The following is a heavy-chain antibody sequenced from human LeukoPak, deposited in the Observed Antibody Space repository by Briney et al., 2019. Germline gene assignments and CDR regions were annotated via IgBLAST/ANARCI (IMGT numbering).Heavy chain of an antibody. J-gene: IGHJ4*02. CDR3: ARRYSSSSNFDY. Sequence: ASVKVSCKASGYPFTSYGITWVRQAPGQGPEWIGWISAYTGNTNYAQKFQGRVSMTTGTSTTTAYMELRSLRSDDTAVCYCARRYSSSSNFDYWGQGTLVTVSS. CDR1: GYPFTSYG. D-gene: IGHD6-6*01. CDR2: ISAYTGNT. V-gene: IGHV1-18*01.